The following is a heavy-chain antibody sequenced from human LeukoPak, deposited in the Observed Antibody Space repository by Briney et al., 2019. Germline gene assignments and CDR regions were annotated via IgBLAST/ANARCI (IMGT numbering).Heavy chain of an antibody. J-gene: IGHJ4*02. CDR2: IYHSGNT. CDR1: GYSISRGYY. Sequence: SETLSLTCTVSGYSISRGYYWGWIRQPPGKGLEWIGQIYHSGNTYYNPSLKSRVTISIDTSKNQFSLNLTSVTAADTAIYYCARRTTYIGWRPSESPSCFDYWGQGTLVTVSS. D-gene: IGHD2-21*02. V-gene: IGHV4-38-2*02. CDR3: ARRTTYIGWRPSESPSCFDY.